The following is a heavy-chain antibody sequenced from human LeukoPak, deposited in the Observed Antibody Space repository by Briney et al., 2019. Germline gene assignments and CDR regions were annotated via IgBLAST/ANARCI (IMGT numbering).Heavy chain of an antibody. Sequence: SETLSLTCTVSGGSISSGSYYWSWIRQPAGKGLEWIGRIYTSGSTNYNPSLKSRVTISVDTSKNQFSLKLSSVTAADTAVYYCARLYYYDSGDHAFDIWGQGTMVTVSS. CDR2: IYTSGST. J-gene: IGHJ3*02. D-gene: IGHD3-22*01. CDR3: ARLYYYDSGDHAFDI. V-gene: IGHV4-61*02. CDR1: GGSISSGSYY.